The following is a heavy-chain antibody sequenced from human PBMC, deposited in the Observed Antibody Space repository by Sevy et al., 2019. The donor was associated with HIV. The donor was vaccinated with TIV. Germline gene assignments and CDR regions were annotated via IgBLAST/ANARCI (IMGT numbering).Heavy chain of an antibody. CDR3: ASGEDSPTYYDFWSGYSTDYYGMDV. CDR1: GGSVSSGSYY. Sequence: SETLSLTCTVSGGSVSSGSYYWSWIRQPRGKGLEWIGYIYYSGSTNYNPSLKSRVTISVDTSKNQFSLKLSSVTAADTAVYYCASGEDSPTYYDFWSGYSTDYYGMDVWGQWTTVTVSS. CDR2: IYYSGST. J-gene: IGHJ6*02. D-gene: IGHD3-3*01. V-gene: IGHV4-61*01.